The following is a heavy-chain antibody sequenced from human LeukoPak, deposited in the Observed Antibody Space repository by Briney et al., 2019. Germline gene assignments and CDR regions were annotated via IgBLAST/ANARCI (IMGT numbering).Heavy chain of an antibody. J-gene: IGHJ6*02. V-gene: IGHV3-66*01. CDR3: ARDGDAAMSVASGGMDV. D-gene: IGHD5-18*01. CDR2: IYSGGST. Sequence: GGSLRLSCAASGFTVSYNYMSWVRQAPGKGLEWVSVIYSGGSTNYADSVKGRFTISKDTPRNTLYLQMHTLRAEDTAVYYCARDGDAAMSVASGGMDVWGQGTTVTVSS. CDR1: GFTVSYNY.